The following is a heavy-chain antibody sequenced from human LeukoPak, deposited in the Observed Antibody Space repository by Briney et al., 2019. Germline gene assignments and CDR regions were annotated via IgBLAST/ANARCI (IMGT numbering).Heavy chain of an antibody. CDR3: ARVVPIHYFDY. CDR1: GFTFSSYE. Sequence: PGGSLRLSCAASGFTFSSYEMNWVRQAPGKGLEWVSYISSSGSTIYYADSVKGRFTISRDNAKNSLYLQMNSLRAEDTAVYCCARVVPIHYFDYWGQGTLVTVSS. D-gene: IGHD3-3*01. V-gene: IGHV3-48*03. J-gene: IGHJ4*02. CDR2: ISSSGSTI.